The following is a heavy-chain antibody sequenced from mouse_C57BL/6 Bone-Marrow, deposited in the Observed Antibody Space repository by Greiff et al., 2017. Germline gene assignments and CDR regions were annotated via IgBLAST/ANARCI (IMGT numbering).Heavy chain of an antibody. CDR1: GYTFTSYW. CDR3: EREGYYFWYVDV. J-gene: IGHJ1*03. V-gene: IGHV1-69*01. CDR2: IDPSDSYT. D-gene: IGHD2-3*01. Sequence: QVQLQQPGAELVMPGASVKLSCKASGYTFTSYWMHWVKQRPGQGLEWIGEIDPSDSYTTYNPKFKGKSTLTVDKSSRTAYMQLSSLTSEDSAVYYSEREGYYFWYVDVWGRGTTVTVSS.